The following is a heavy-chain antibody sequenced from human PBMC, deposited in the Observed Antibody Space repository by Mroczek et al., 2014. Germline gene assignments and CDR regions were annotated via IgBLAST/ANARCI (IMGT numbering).Heavy chain of an antibody. J-gene: IGHJ4*02. CDR3: AKDLDRASMDF. D-gene: IGHD3-3*01. V-gene: IGHV3-23*01. Sequence: ESGGGLVQPGGSLRLSCAASGFTFNTFAMSWVRQAPGKGLEWVSYVNGGGDITKYADSVKGRFTISRDNSKNMVYLQMNSLRVDDTAVYFCAKDLDRASMDFWGQGTLVTVSS. CDR2: VNGGGDIT. CDR1: GFTFNTFA.